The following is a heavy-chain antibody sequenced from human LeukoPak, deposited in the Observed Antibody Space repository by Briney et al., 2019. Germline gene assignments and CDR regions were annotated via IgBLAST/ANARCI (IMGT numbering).Heavy chain of an antibody. Sequence: PSETLSLTCTVSGGSISSSSYYWSWIRQPAGKGLEWIGRIYTSGSTNYNPSLKSRVTMSVDTSKNQFSLKLSSVTAADTAVYYCAREYSSSRWDYWGQGTLVTVSS. CDR1: GGSISSSSYY. V-gene: IGHV4-61*02. CDR2: IYTSGST. CDR3: AREYSSSRWDY. J-gene: IGHJ4*02. D-gene: IGHD6-13*01.